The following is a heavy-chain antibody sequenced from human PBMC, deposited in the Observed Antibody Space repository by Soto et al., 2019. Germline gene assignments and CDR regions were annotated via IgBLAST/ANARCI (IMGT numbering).Heavy chain of an antibody. CDR2: IIPIFDTA. V-gene: IGHV1-69*01. CDR1: GGTFSSYA. Sequence: QVQLVQSGAEVKKPGSSVKVSCKASGGTFSSYAISWVRQAPGQGLEWMGGIIPIFDTANYAQKFQDRVTITADESTSTAYMELSSLRSEDSAMYYCARFKKVDGRRPAPYYYYYYGMDVWGQGTTVTVS. D-gene: IGHD2-2*01. CDR3: ARFKKVDGRRPAPYYYYYYGMDV. J-gene: IGHJ6*02.